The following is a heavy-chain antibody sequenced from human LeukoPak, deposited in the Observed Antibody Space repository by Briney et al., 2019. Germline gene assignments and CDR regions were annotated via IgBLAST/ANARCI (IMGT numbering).Heavy chain of an antibody. V-gene: IGHV1-2*02. CDR3: ARVAGSSGCFDY. J-gene: IGHJ4*02. CDR2: INPNSGGT. Sequence: GASVKVSCKASGYTFTGYYMHWVRQAPGQGLERMGWINPNSGGTNYAQKFQGRVTMTRDTSISTAYMELSRLRSDDTAVYYCARVAGSSGCFDYWGQGTLVTVSS. D-gene: IGHD6-19*01. CDR1: GYTFTGYY.